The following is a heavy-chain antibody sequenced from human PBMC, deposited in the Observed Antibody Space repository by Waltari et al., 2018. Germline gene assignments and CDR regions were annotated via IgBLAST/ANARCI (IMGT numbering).Heavy chain of an antibody. J-gene: IGHJ2*01. D-gene: IGHD1-26*01. CDR2: INPSGST. CDR3: ARQGGYINVWWEDYWYFDH. Sequence: QVHLQVSGPGLVTPSETLSLTCAVSDYSISSGFYWGWIRQPPGKGLAWIGSINPSGSTFYNPSLKSRVTISVDTALNHFSLKLNSVTATDTAVYYCARQGGYINVWWEDYWYFDHWGRGTLVTVSS. CDR1: DYSISSGFY. V-gene: IGHV4-38-2*01.